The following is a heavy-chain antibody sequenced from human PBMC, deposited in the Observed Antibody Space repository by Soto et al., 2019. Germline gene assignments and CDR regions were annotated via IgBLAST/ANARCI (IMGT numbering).Heavy chain of an antibody. Sequence: GSLRLSCSASGFTFSSYAMHWVRQDTGKGLEYVSAISSNGGSTYYADSVKGRFTISRDNSKNTLYLQMSSLRAEDTAVYYYVKMIAAGGTGYFYSGMDVWGQGTTVTVPS. D-gene: IGHD6-13*01. CDR2: ISSNGGST. CDR1: GFTFSSYA. CDR3: VKMIAAGGTGYFYSGMDV. V-gene: IGHV3-64D*08. J-gene: IGHJ6*02.